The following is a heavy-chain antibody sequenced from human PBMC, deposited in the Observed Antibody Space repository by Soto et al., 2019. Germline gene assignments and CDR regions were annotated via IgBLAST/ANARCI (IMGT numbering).Heavy chain of an antibody. D-gene: IGHD3-10*01. CDR2: ISYDGSNK. Sequence: PGGSLRLSCAASGCPFSSYAMHWVRQATGKGLEWVAVISYDGSNKYYADSVKGRFTISRDNSKNTLYLQMNSLRAEDTAVYYCARDGLAPPPWKTYYYGSGSPLDVWGQGTTVTVSS. V-gene: IGHV3-30-3*01. CDR3: ARDGLAPPPWKTYYYGSGSPLDV. CDR1: GCPFSSYA. J-gene: IGHJ6*02.